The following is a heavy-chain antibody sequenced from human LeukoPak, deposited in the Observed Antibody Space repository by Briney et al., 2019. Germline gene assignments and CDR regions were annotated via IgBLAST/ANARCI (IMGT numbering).Heavy chain of an antibody. Sequence: GASVKVSCKASGYTFTSYCITWVRQAPGLGLEWMGWISAYNGNTHHAQKFQGRVTMTTDTSTSTAYMELRSLRSDDTAVYYCARDVPYCSAGGCYPDAFDIWGQGTMVTVSS. V-gene: IGHV1-18*01. CDR1: GYTFTSYC. CDR3: ARDVPYCSAGGCYPDAFDI. D-gene: IGHD2-15*01. J-gene: IGHJ3*02. CDR2: ISAYNGNT.